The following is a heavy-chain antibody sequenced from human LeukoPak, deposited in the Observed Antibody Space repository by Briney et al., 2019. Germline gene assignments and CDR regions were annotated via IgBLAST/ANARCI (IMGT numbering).Heavy chain of an antibody. D-gene: IGHD1-7*01. J-gene: IGHJ4*02. CDR1: GYTFTGYY. V-gene: IGHV1-2*06. Sequence: ASVKVSCKASGYTFTGYYMHWVRQAPGQGLEWMGRINPNSGGTNYAQKLQGRVTMTTDTSTSTAYMELRSLRSDDTAVYYCARGNWNYDYFDYWGQGTLVTVSS. CDR2: INPNSGGT. CDR3: ARGNWNYDYFDY.